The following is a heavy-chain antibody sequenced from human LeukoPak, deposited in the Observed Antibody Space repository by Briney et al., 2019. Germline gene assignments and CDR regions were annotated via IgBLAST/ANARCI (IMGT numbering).Heavy chain of an antibody. V-gene: IGHV3-30*04. Sequence: GGSLRLSCAASGLTFSSYAMHWVRQAPGKGLEWVAVISYDGSNKYYADSVEGRFTISRDNSKNTLYLQMNSLRAEDTAVYYCARSAIAARPGDYWGQGTLVTVSS. J-gene: IGHJ4*02. CDR2: ISYDGSNK. CDR3: ARSAIAARPGDY. CDR1: GLTFSSYA. D-gene: IGHD6-6*01.